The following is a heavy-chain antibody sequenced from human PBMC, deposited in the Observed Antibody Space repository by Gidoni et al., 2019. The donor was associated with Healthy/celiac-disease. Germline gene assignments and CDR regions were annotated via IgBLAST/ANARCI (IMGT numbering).Heavy chain of an antibody. CDR3: ARDNSFGETAFDI. V-gene: IGHV3-7*03. J-gene: IGHJ3*02. CDR1: GFTFSSYW. Sequence: EVQLVESGGGLVQPGGSLRLSCAASGFTFSSYWMSWVRQAPGKGLEWVANIKQDGSEKYYVDSVKGRFTISRDNAKNSLYLQMNSLRAEDTAVYYCARDNSFGETAFDIWGQGTMVTVSS. CDR2: IKQDGSEK. D-gene: IGHD3-10*01.